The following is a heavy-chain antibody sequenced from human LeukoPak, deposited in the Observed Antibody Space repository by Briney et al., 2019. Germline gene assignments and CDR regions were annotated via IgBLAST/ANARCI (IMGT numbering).Heavy chain of an antibody. CDR1: GFTVSSNS. V-gene: IGHV3-53*01. Sequence: GGSLRLSCTVSGFTVSSNSMSWVRQAPGKGMEWVSFIYSGGSTNNSDTVKGRFTISRDNSKNTLYLQMSSVRAEDTAVYYCARRYGDYSHPYDYWGQGTLVTVSS. CDR3: ARRYGDYSHPYDY. CDR2: IYSGGST. J-gene: IGHJ4*02. D-gene: IGHD4-17*01.